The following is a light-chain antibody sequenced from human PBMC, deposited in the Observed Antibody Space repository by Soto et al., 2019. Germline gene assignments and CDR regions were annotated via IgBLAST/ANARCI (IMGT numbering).Light chain of an antibody. CDR3: QQYTNWPLT. Sequence: EIVMTQSPVTLSVSPGEGVTLSCRASQSFDSNLAWYQQKPGQAPRLLIYDASARSSDIPAMFSGSGSGTYFTLTVSRLQSEDFAVYHCQQYTNWPLTFGGGTRVEIK. CDR1: QSFDSN. J-gene: IGKJ4*01. CDR2: DAS. V-gene: IGKV3-15*01.